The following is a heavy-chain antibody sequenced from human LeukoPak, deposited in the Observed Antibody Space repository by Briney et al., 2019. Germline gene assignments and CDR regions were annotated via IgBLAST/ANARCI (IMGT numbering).Heavy chain of an antibody. CDR3: TTKRPSSSRFIRDY. V-gene: IGHV3-15*01. D-gene: IGHD6-13*01. CDR2: IKSKTDGGTT. Sequence: GGSLRLSCAASGFTFSNAWMSWVRQAPGKGLEWVGRIKSKTDGGTTDYAAPVKGRFTISRDDSKNTLYLQMNSLKTEDTAVYYCTTKRPSSSRFIRDYWGQGTLVTVSS. CDR1: GFTFSNAW. J-gene: IGHJ4*02.